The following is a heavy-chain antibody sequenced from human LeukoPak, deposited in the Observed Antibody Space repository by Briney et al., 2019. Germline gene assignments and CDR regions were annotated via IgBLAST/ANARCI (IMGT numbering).Heavy chain of an antibody. J-gene: IGHJ4*02. CDR2: TYYRSKWYN. CDR3: ARDGGYRFDY. D-gene: IGHD6-19*01. V-gene: IGHV6-1*01. Sequence: SQTLSLTCAISGDRVSSNSVTWHWIRQSPSRGLEWLGRTYYRSKWYNDYAVSVKSRITINQNTSKNQFSLQLNSVTPEDTAVYYCARDGGYRFDYWVQGSLVTVSS. CDR1: GDRVSSNSVT.